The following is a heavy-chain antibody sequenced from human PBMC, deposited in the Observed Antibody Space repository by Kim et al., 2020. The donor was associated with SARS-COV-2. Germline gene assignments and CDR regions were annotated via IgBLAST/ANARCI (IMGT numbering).Heavy chain of an antibody. D-gene: IGHD3-22*01. V-gene: IGHV5-51*01. CDR2: IYPGDSDT. Sequence: GESLKISCKGSGYSFTSYWIGWVRQMPGKGLEWMGIIYPGDSDTRYSPSFQGQVTISADKSISTAYLQWSSLKASDTAMYYCARRYGRQEYYYDSSGYYSKLFFEYWGQGTLVTVSS. CDR1: GYSFTSYW. CDR3: ARRYGRQEYYYDSSGYYSKLFFEY. J-gene: IGHJ4*02.